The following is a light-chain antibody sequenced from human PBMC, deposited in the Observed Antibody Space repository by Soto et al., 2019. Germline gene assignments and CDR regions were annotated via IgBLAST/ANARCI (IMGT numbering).Light chain of an antibody. CDR2: DVN. V-gene: IGLV2-14*03. Sequence: QSALTQPASVSGSPGQSITISCTGTSSDIGAYNFVSWYQQHPGKAPKLMLYDVNIRPSGVSNRFSGSKSGNTASLTISGLKAEDGVDYYCTSGTTSTTMIFGGGPKPTVL. CDR3: TSGTTSTTMI. J-gene: IGLJ2*01. CDR1: SSDIGAYNF.